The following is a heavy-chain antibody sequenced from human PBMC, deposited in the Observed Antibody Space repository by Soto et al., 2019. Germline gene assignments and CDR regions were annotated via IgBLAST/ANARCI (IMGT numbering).Heavy chain of an antibody. CDR2: IYYSGST. Sequence: SETLSLTCTVSGGSISSGDYYWSWIRQPPGKGLEWIGYIYYSGSTYYNPSLKSRVTISVDTSKNQFSLKLSSVTAADTAVYYCASIYSDYDAFDYWGQGTLVTSPQ. CDR1: GGSISSGDYY. CDR3: ASIYSDYDAFDY. D-gene: IGHD5-12*01. V-gene: IGHV4-30-4*01. J-gene: IGHJ4*02.